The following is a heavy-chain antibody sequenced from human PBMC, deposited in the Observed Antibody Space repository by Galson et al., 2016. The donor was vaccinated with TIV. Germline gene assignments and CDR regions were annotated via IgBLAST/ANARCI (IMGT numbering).Heavy chain of an antibody. CDR2: INPLFGTA. CDR3: ARDAGTYYHAFDV. J-gene: IGHJ3*01. Sequence: SVKVSCKASGGTFSTSVFNWLRQAPGQGLEWMGVINPLFGTANYAQTFQGRLTITADESTSSAHMELSSLRSEDTAVYFCARDAGTYYHAFDVWGQGTMVTVSS. CDR1: GGTFSTSV. V-gene: IGHV1-69*13. D-gene: IGHD3-22*01.